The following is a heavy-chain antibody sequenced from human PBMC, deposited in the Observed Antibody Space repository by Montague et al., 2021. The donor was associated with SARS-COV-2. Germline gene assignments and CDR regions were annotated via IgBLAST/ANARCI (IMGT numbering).Heavy chain of an antibody. CDR1: GGSNSRYY. V-gene: IGHV4-59*01. J-gene: IGHJ3*02. Sequence: SETLSLTCTVPGGSNSRYYWSWIRQPPGKGLEWIGYVSDSGSDYXPSLKSRVTISVDTSKNQFSLKLSSVTAADTAVYYCARGGHYDYAFDIWGQGTIVTVSS. CDR2: VSDSGS. D-gene: IGHD3-10*01. CDR3: ARGGHYDYAFDI.